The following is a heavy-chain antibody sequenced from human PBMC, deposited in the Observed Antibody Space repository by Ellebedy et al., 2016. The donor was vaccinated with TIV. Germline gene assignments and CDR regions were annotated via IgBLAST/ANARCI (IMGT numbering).Heavy chain of an antibody. Sequence: MPSETLSLTCTVSGGSISSSSYSWGWIRQPPGKGLEWIGKIYYSGSTYYNPSLKSRVTISQDTAKNQFYLKLSSVNAADTAVYYRARESSGWYNSVYYYYYGMDVWGQGTTVTVSS. CDR2: IYYSGST. J-gene: IGHJ6*02. CDR3: ARESSGWYNSVYYYYYGMDV. D-gene: IGHD6-19*01. CDR1: GGSISSSSYS. V-gene: IGHV4-39*01.